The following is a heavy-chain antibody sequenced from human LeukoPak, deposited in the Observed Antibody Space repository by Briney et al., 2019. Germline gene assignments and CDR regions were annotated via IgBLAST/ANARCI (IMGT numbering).Heavy chain of an antibody. CDR2: VSSTSSFI. CDR1: GFTFDDYG. CDR3: AKDYVSGDGYWDFDY. V-gene: IGHV3-21*04. Sequence: GGSLRLSCAASGFTFDDYGMSWVRQAPGKGLEWVSCVSSTSSFIYYADSVKGRFTISRDNAKNSLYLQMNSLRVEDTAVYYCAKDYVSGDGYWDFDYWGQGTLVTVSS. J-gene: IGHJ4*02. D-gene: IGHD5-24*01.